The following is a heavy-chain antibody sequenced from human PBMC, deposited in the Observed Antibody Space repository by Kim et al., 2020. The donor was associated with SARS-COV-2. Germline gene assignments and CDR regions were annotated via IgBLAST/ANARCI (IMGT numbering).Heavy chain of an antibody. J-gene: IGHJ6*02. CDR3: ARPLIDYGMDV. D-gene: IGHD3-16*01. V-gene: IGHV4-59*01. Sequence: NYNPTLKSRVIISVDTAKIQFSLKLSSVTAADTAVYYCARPLIDYGMDVWGQGTTVTVSS.